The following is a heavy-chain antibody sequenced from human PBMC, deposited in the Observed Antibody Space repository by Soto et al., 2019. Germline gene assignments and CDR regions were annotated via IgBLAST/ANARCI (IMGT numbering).Heavy chain of an antibody. J-gene: IGHJ4*02. CDR3: AKGLINGRWYAED. D-gene: IGHD6-13*01. CDR2: ITDSGTGT. Sequence: EVHLLESGGGLVHPGKSLRLSCGASGFTFSSCVMTWVRQAPGKGLEWVSCITDSGTGTYYADSVKGRFTISRDNSKNTMYLQMNNLRVEDTGVYYCAKGLINGRWYAEDWGQGTLVTVSS. V-gene: IGHV3-23*01. CDR1: GFTFSSCV.